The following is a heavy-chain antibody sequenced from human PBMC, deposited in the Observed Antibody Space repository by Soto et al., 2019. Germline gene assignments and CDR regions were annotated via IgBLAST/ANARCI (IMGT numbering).Heavy chain of an antibody. CDR3: TSLTVVTVGVAFDI. D-gene: IGHD2-15*01. J-gene: IGHJ3*02. V-gene: IGHV3-73*01. CDR2: IRSKANSYAT. Sequence: GGSLRLSCAASGSTFSGSAMHWVRQASGKGLEWVGRIRSKANSYATAYAASVKGRFTISRDDSKNTAYLQMNSLKTEDTAVYYCTSLTVVTVGVAFDIWGQGTMVTVSS. CDR1: GSTFSGSA.